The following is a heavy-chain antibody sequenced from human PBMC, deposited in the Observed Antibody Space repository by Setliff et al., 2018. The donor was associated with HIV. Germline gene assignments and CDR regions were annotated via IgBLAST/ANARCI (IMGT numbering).Heavy chain of an antibody. CDR1: GYTFTSYG. CDR2: ISAYNGNT. Sequence: SVKVSCKASGYTFTSYGFNWVRQAPGQGLEWMGWISAYNGNTNYAQKLQGRVTMTTDTSTSTAYMELTSLRSEDTAMYYCAPVSSGWFDPWGQGTLVTVSS. V-gene: IGHV1-18*01. CDR3: APVSSGWFDP. J-gene: IGHJ5*02. D-gene: IGHD2-2*01.